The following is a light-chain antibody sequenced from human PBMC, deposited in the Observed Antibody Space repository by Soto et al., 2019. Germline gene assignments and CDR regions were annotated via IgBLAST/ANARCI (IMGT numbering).Light chain of an antibody. CDR2: GAS. CDR3: QHYNNWPPYA. CDR1: QSVGSN. Sequence: EIVMTQSPATLSVSPGERATLSCRASQSVGSNLAWYQQKPGQAPRLLIYGASTRTTAIPARFSGRGSGTGFTLTISSLQSEDFAVYYCQHYNNWPPYAFGQGTKLEIK. J-gene: IGKJ2*01. V-gene: IGKV3-15*01.